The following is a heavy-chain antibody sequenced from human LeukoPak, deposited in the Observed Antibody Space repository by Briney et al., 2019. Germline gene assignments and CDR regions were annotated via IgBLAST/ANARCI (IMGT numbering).Heavy chain of an antibody. V-gene: IGHV1-2*02. CDR2: INPNSGGT. D-gene: IGHD2-2*01. CDR3: ARDASSTSCCDGFDI. J-gene: IGHJ3*02. CDR1: GYTFTGYY. Sequence: ASVKVSCKASGYTFTGYYMHWVRQAPGQGLEWMGWINPNSGGTNYAQKFQGRVTMTRDTSISTAYMELSSLKSDDTALYCCARDASSTSCCDGFDIWGQGTLVTVSS.